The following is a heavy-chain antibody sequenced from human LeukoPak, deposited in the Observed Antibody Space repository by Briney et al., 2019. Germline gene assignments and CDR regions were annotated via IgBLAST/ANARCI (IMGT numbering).Heavy chain of an antibody. J-gene: IGHJ4*02. V-gene: IGHV3-33*06. CDR3: AKDSGGYGNCFDY. CDR2: IRYDGSNK. Sequence: PPGRSLRLSCAASGFTFSSYGMHWVRQAPGKGLEWVAVIRYDGSNKYYADSVKGRFTISRDNSKNTLYLQMNSLRAEDTAVYYCAKDSGGYGNCFDYWGQGTLVTVSS. D-gene: IGHD5-18*01. CDR1: GFTFSSYG.